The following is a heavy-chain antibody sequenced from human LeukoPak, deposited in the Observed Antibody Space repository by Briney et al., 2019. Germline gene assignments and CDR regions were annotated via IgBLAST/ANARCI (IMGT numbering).Heavy chain of an antibody. CDR2: ITGSGGRT. J-gene: IGHJ4*02. D-gene: IGHD5-12*01. CDR3: AKDLGIVATMTFDY. Sequence: GGSLRLSCAASGFTFSSYAMNWVRQAPGKGLEWVSAITGSGGRTYYADSVKGRFTISRDNSKNTLYLQMNSLRTEDTAVYYCAKDLGIVATMTFDYWGQGTLVTVSS. CDR1: GFTFSSYA. V-gene: IGHV3-23*01.